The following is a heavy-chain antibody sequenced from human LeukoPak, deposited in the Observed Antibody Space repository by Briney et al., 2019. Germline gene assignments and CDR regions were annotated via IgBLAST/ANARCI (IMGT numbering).Heavy chain of an antibody. CDR1: GGSISSSSYY. Sequence: SETLSLTCTVSGGSISSSSYYWGWIRQPPGKGLEWIGSIYDSGSTYYTPSLKSRVTISVDTSKNQFSLKLSPVTAADTAVYYCARQGTWIQLWYNWFAPWGQGTLLTVSS. CDR2: IYDSGST. J-gene: IGHJ5*02. V-gene: IGHV4-39*01. D-gene: IGHD5-18*01. CDR3: ARQGTWIQLWYNWFAP.